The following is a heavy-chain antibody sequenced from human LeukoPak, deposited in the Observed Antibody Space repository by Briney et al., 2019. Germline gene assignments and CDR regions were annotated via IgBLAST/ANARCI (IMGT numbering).Heavy chain of an antibody. J-gene: IGHJ4*02. Sequence: PGGSLRLSCAASGFTFSSYGMHWVRQAPGKGLEWVAFIRYDGSNKYYADSVKGRFTISRDNSKNTLYLQMNSLRAEDTAVYYCANGPYYYGSGSSPFDYWGQGTLVTVSS. CDR2: IRYDGSNK. V-gene: IGHV3-30*02. D-gene: IGHD3-10*01. CDR3: ANGPYYYGSGSSPFDY. CDR1: GFTFSSYG.